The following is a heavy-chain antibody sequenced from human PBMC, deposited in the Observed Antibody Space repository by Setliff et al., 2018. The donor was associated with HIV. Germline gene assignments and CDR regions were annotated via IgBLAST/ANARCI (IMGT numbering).Heavy chain of an antibody. V-gene: IGHV4-38-2*02. Sequence: SSETLSLTCAVSGYPISSGFYWGWVRQPPGKGLEWIGSTHHSGTTYYNPSLKSRVAISLHTSKNQFSLRLTSVTAADTAVYYCARDYGQEDTAMDFNYWGRGTLVTVSS. J-gene: IGHJ4*02. CDR2: THHSGTT. CDR3: ARDYGQEDTAMDFNY. CDR1: GYPISSGFY. D-gene: IGHD5-18*01.